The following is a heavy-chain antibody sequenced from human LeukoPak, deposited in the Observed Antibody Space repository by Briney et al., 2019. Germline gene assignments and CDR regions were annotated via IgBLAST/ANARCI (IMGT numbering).Heavy chain of an antibody. CDR1: GFTFTSYA. CDR2: INAGNGNT. V-gene: IGHV1-3*03. Sequence: GGSLRLSCAASGFTFTSYAMHWVRQAPGQRLEWMGWINAGNGNTKYSQEFQGRVTITRDTSASTAYMELSSLRSEDMAVYYCARGVLWFGELLPVFDYWGQGTLVTVSS. D-gene: IGHD3-10*01. J-gene: IGHJ4*02. CDR3: ARGVLWFGELLPVFDY.